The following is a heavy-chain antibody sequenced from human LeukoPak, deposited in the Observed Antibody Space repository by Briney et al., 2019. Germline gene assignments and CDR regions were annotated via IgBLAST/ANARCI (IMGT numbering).Heavy chain of an antibody. CDR2: ISSSSSYI. V-gene: IGHV3-21*01. D-gene: IGHD6-13*01. Sequence: GGSLRLSCAASGFTFSSYSMNWVRQAPGKGLEWVSSISSSSSYIYYADSVKGRFTISRDDAKNSLYLQMNSLRAEDTAVYYCARESGYSSSWYYYYGMDVWGQGTTVTVSS. CDR1: GFTFSSYS. CDR3: ARESGYSSSWYYYYGMDV. J-gene: IGHJ6*02.